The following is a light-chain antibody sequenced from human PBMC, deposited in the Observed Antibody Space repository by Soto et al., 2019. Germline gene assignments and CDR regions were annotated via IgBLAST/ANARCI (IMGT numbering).Light chain of an antibody. V-gene: IGKV3-15*01. CDR3: QQYNNWPST. CDR1: QSVSSN. CDR2: GAY. J-gene: IGKJ1*01. Sequence: EIVMTQSPATLSVSPGERATLSCRASQSVSSNLALYPQKPGQAPRLLIYGAYTGAPGVPGRFSGSGSGTEFTLTISSLQSEDFAVYYCQQYNNWPSTFGQGTKMAI.